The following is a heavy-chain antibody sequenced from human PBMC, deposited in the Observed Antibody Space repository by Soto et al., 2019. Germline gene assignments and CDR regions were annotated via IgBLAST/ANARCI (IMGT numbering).Heavy chain of an antibody. Sequence: QVQLVESGGGAVQPGRSLRLSCATSGFRFRDRGMHWIRQARDKRLEWVAAIFHDGEYTYYADPVKGRFTVSRDNSKDTLSLQMDSLKTTDTARYHCVRGTATTGTSIHFDQGGRGAQVTVSP. V-gene: IGHV3-30*03. CDR3: VRGTATTGTSIHFDQ. D-gene: IGHD1-7*01. CDR1: GFRFRDRG. J-gene: IGHJ4*02. CDR2: IFHDGEYT.